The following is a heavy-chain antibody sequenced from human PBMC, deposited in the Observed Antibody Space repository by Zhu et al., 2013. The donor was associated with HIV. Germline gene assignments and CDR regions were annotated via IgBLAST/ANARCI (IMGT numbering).Heavy chain of an antibody. Sequence: QVQLVQSGAEVKKPGSSVKVSCKASGGTFSSYAISWVRQAPGQGLEWMGWIIPIFGIANYAQKFQGRVTITADESTSTAYMELSSLRSEDTAVYYCARVLHSSSWSLGAFDIWGLRAMVTVSS. J-gene: IGHJ3*02. V-gene: IGHV1-69*12. CDR2: IIPIFGIA. CDR3: ARVLHSSSWSLGAFDI. CDR1: GGTFSSYA. D-gene: IGHD6-13*01.